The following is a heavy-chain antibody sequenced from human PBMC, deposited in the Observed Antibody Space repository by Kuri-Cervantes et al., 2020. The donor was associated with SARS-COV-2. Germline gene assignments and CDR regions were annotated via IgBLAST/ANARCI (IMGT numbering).Heavy chain of an antibody. Sequence: GGSLRLSCTASGLIFSDYYMTWIRQAPGKGLEWVAFIRYDGSNKYYADSVKGRFTISRDNSKNTLYLQMNSLRAEDTAVYYCAKDHIGLRFLEWLDAFDIWGQGTMVTVSS. D-gene: IGHD3-3*01. J-gene: IGHJ3*02. CDR2: IRYDGSNK. V-gene: IGHV3-30*02. CDR1: GLIFSDYY. CDR3: AKDHIGLRFLEWLDAFDI.